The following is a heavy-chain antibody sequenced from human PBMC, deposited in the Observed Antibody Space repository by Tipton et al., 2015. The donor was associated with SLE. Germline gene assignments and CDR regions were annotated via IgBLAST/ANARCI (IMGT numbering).Heavy chain of an antibody. CDR3: ARGSYSGYDLDY. Sequence: FTLSRDNAKNSLYLQMNSLRAEDTAVYYCARGSYSGYDLDYWGQGTLVTVSS. J-gene: IGHJ4*02. V-gene: IGHV3-7*04. D-gene: IGHD5-12*01.